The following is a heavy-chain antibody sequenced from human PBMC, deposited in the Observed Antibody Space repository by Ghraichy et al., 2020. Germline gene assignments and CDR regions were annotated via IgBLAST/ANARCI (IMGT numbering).Heavy chain of an antibody. J-gene: IGHJ5*02. CDR1: GGSISTYY. V-gene: IGHV4-59*08. CDR2: IHSIGGT. Sequence: SETLSLTCTVSGGSISTYYWSWIRQSPGKGLEWIGHIHSIGGTNYNPSLKSRVTISVDTSRNQFSLRLTSVTAADTAVYYCARLPARWDNWFDPWGQGSPVTVSS. CDR3: ARLPARWDNWFDP. D-gene: IGHD2-2*01.